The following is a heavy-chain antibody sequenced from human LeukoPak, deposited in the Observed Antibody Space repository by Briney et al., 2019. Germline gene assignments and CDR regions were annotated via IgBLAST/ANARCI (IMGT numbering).Heavy chain of an antibody. CDR2: ISGSGSST. CDR1: GFTLSTYA. D-gene: IGHD3-3*01. V-gene: IGHV3-23*01. J-gene: IGHJ5*02. Sequence: PGGSLRLSCAASGFTLSTYAMIWVRQAPGKGLEWVSGISGSGSSTYSADSVKGRILISRDNSKNPPYLQMNGLRAEDTAVYYCAKARYFDFWSGYSNWFDPWSQGTLVTVPS. CDR3: AKARYFDFWSGYSNWFDP.